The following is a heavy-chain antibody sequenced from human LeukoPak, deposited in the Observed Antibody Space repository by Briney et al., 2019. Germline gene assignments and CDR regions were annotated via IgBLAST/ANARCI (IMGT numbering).Heavy chain of an antibody. V-gene: IGHV1-2*02. J-gene: IGHJ4*02. CDR1: GYTFTGYY. CDR3: ARQQQLLDY. D-gene: IGHD6-13*01. CDR2: LNPDSGGT. Sequence: ASVKVSCKASGYTFTGYYMHWVRQAPGQGLEWMGWLNPDSGGTHYAQKFQGRVTMTRDTSISTAYMELNRLRSDDTAVYYCARQQQLLDYWGQGTLVTVSS.